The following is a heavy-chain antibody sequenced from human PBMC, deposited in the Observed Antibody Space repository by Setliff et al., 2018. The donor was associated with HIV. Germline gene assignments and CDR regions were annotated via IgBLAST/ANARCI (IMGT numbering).Heavy chain of an antibody. CDR3: ARGLPPSSYDY. V-gene: IGHV3-23*01. J-gene: IGHJ4*02. D-gene: IGHD3-16*01. CDR1: GFPFSTYA. Sequence: PGGSLRLSCAASGFPFSTYAMNWVRQAPGKGLEWVSAISDSGDNTYYADSVKGRFTISRDNAKKSVYLQMNSLRVEDTVVYYCARGLPPSSYDYWGRGALVTVSS. CDR2: ISDSGDNT.